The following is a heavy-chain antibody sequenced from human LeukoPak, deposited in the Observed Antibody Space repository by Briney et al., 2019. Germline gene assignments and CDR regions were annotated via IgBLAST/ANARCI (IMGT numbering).Heavy chain of an antibody. J-gene: IGHJ6*03. D-gene: IGHD2-2*01. V-gene: IGHV1-69*01. CDR2: RIPIFGTA. CDR1: GRTLSIHA. CDR3: ERPDERVPAVVNYYMDV. Sequence: SSGNVSSKVCGRTLSIHAIKSVRQAPGHGLEWRGGRIPIFGTANQAQKFQGRVTITADESTSTAYMELSSLRSEDTAVYYCERPDERVPAVVNYYMDVWGKGTTVTVSS.